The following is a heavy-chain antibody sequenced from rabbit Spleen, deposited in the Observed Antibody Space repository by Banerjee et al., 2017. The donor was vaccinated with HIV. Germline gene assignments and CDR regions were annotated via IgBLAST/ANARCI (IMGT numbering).Heavy chain of an antibody. D-gene: IGHD2-1*01. V-gene: IGHV1S7*01. CDR2: IYPGFGIR. CDR1: GIDFSNYG. J-gene: IGHJ4*01. CDR3: ARDWRYDDLDL. Sequence: QLKESGGGLVQPGGSLKLSCKASGIDFSNYGVHWVRQAPGKGLEWIAYIYPGFGIRNYANSMKGRFTISSDNAQNTVFLQMTSLTASDTATYFCARDWRYDDLDLWGPGTLVTV.